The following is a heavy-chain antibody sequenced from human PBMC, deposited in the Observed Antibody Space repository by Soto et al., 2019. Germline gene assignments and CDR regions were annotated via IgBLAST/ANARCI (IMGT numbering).Heavy chain of an antibody. D-gene: IGHD3-22*01. CDR1: GFTFSSYG. J-gene: IGHJ6*02. CDR2: IWYDGSNK. Sequence: QVQLVESGGGVVQPGRSLRLSCAASGFTFSSYGMHWVRQAPGKGLAWVAVIWYDGSNKYYADSVKGRFTISRDNSKNTLYLQMNSLRAEDTAVYYCARAHTPYYYDSSGYYGPYYYYYGMDVWGQGTTVTVSS. CDR3: ARAHTPYYYDSSGYYGPYYYYYGMDV. V-gene: IGHV3-33*01.